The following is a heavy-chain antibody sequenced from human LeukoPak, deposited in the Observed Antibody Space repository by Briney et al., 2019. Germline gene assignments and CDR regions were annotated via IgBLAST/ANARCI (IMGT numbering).Heavy chain of an antibody. Sequence: GGSLRLSCAASGFTFSSYSMNWVRQAPGEGLEGVSYSSSSSSTIYYADSVKGRFTISVDNAKNSLYLKMNSLRAEDTAVYYCAREVWFGERWGQGTMVSDPS. D-gene: IGHD3-10*01. CDR3: AREVWFGER. CDR1: GFTFSSYS. V-gene: IGHV3-48*01. CDR2: SSSSSSTI. J-gene: IGHJ4*02.